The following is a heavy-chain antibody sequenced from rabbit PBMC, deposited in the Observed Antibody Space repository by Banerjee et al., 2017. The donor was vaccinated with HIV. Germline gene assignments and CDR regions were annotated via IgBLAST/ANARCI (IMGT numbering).Heavy chain of an antibody. Sequence: QLVESGGGLVQPGGSLKLSCKASGFDFSSYYMSWVRQAPGKGLEWIGYIDPVFGSTYYASWVNGRFTISSHNAQNTLYLQLNSLTAADTATYFCARSVTAYGYGKYFGLWGQGTLVTVS. CDR2: IDPVFGST. CDR3: ARSVTAYGYGKYFGL. V-gene: IGHV1S7*01. J-gene: IGHJ4*01. CDR1: GFDFSSYY. D-gene: IGHD6-1*01.